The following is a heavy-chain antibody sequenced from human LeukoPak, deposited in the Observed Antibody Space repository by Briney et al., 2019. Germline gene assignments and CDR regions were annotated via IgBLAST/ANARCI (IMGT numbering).Heavy chain of an antibody. CDR3: ARFSGTFHYYYMDV. Sequence: SETLSLTCTVAGGSISTYYWSWIRQPPGKGLEWIGGIHYSVSANYNPSLKSRVTISVDTSRNQFSLKLTSVTAADTAVYYCARFSGTFHYYYMDVWGKGTTVTVSS. D-gene: IGHD1-26*01. V-gene: IGHV4-59*01. J-gene: IGHJ6*03. CDR1: GGSISTYY. CDR2: IHYSVSA.